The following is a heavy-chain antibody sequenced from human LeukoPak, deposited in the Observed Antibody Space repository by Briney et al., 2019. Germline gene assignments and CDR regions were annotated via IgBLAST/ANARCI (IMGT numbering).Heavy chain of an antibody. V-gene: IGHV3-30-3*01. CDR3: AGGFVDY. J-gene: IGHJ4*02. CDR1: GFTFSNAW. D-gene: IGHD3-10*01. Sequence: GGSLRLSCAASGFTFSNAWMSWVRQAPGKGLEWVAVISYDGSNKYYADSVKGRFTISRDNSKNTLYLQMNSLRAEDTAVYYCAGGFVDYWGQGTLVTVSS. CDR2: ISYDGSNK.